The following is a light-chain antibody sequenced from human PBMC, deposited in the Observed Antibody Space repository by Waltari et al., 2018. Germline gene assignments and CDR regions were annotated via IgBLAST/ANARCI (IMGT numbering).Light chain of an antibody. CDR2: EVT. CDR3: SSYGGNNNIL. Sequence: QSALTQPPSASGSPGQSVTLSCTGTSRDVGGFNYVSWYQQHPGKAPKLIIFEVTKRPSGVPDRFSGSKSGNTASLTVSGLQSEDEADYYCSSYGGNNNILFGGGTKLSVL. V-gene: IGLV2-8*01. CDR1: SRDVGGFNY. J-gene: IGLJ2*01.